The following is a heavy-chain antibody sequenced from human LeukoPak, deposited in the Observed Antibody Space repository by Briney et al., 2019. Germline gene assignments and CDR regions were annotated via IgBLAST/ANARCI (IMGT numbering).Heavy chain of an antibody. CDR3: TRDLIPSTFGMDV. J-gene: IGHJ6*02. CDR1: GFTFGDYD. V-gene: IGHV3-49*03. CDR2: IRDTIHGETT. D-gene: IGHD2-21*01. Sequence: PGGSLRLSCSASGFTFGDYDMSWFRQAPGKGLEWVGFIRDTIHGETTDYAASVKGRFTISREDSKNTAHLQMSNLKIEDTAIYYCTRDLIPSTFGMDVWGQGTTVTVSS.